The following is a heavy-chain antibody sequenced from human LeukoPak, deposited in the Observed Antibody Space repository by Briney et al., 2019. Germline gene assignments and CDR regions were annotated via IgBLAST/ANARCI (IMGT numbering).Heavy chain of an antibody. V-gene: IGHV4-4*07. CDR2: IFSSGST. D-gene: IGHD2-15*01. CDR3: ARAGWYTLDN. CDR1: GGSISNYY. J-gene: IGHJ4*02. Sequence: SETLSLTCTVSGGSISNYYWSWIRQPAGKGLEWIGRIFSSGSTNYNPSLKSRVTISVDNSKNQFSLKMSSMTAADTAVYYCARAGWYTLDNWGQGTLVTVSS.